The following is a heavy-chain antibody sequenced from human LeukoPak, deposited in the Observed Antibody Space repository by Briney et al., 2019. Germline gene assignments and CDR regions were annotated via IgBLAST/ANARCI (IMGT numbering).Heavy chain of an antibody. Sequence: PGGSLRLSCAASGFTFSSYEMNWVRQAPGKGLEWVSHISSSGSTIYYADSVKGRFTISRDNAKNSLYLQMNSLRAEDTAVYYCARVSPYSSSWYSGFDPWGQGTLVTVSS. CDR2: ISSSGSTI. CDR1: GFTFSSYE. J-gene: IGHJ5*02. CDR3: ARVSPYSSSWYSGFDP. D-gene: IGHD6-13*01. V-gene: IGHV3-48*03.